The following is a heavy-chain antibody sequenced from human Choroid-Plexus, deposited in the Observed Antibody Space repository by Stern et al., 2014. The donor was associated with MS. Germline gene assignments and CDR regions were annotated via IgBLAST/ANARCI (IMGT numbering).Heavy chain of an antibody. V-gene: IGHV1-2*02. D-gene: IGHD3-3*01. CDR2: INPNTGGT. CDR1: GYIFTGYY. Sequence: VQLVESGAEVKKPGASVKVSCKTSGYIFTGYYIHWVRKGPGQGLEWMSWINPNTGGTKYAQKFQGRVTMSRDTSISTAYVELSSLTSDDTAVYYCARDQRGITIFGVVTDYYYLGMDVWGQGTTVTVSS. J-gene: IGHJ6*02. CDR3: ARDQRGITIFGVVTDYYYLGMDV.